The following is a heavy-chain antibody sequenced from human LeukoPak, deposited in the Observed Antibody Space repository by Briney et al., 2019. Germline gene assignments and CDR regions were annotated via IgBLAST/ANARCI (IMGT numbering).Heavy chain of an antibody. CDR3: ARDGYYYGSGTFDP. CDR2: IYYSGST. D-gene: IGHD3-10*01. V-gene: IGHV4-4*02. J-gene: IGHJ5*02. Sequence: SETLSLTCAVSGGSISSSNWWSWVRQPPGKGLEWIGYIYYSGSTYYNPSLKSRVTISVDTSKNQFSLKLSSVTAADTAVYYCARDGYYYGSGTFDPWGQGTLVTVSS. CDR1: GGSISSSNW.